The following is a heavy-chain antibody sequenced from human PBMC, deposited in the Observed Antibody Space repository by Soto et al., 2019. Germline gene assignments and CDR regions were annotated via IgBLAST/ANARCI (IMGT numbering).Heavy chain of an antibody. CDR1: GFTFSSYG. D-gene: IGHD2-15*01. CDR2: IWYDGSNK. Sequence: QVQLVESGGGVVQPGRSLRLSCAASGFTFSSYGMHWVRQAPGKGLERMAVIWYDGSNKYYGDSVKGRFTISRDNSKNTLYLQMNSLRAEDTAVYYCAKYGGRSLDHWGQGALVTVSS. V-gene: IGHV3-33*06. J-gene: IGHJ4*02. CDR3: AKYGGRSLDH.